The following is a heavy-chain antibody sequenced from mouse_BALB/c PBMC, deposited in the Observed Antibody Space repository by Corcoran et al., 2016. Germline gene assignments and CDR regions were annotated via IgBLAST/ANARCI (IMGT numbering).Heavy chain of an antibody. CDR2: INPSTGYT. D-gene: IGHD2-4*01. Sequence: QVQLQQSGAELAKPGASVKMSCKASGYTFTSYWMHWVKQRPGQGLEWIGYINPSTGYTEYNQKFKDKATLTADKSSSTAYMQLSSLTSEDSAVYYCASYYDYDAYWGQGTLVTVSA. V-gene: IGHV1-7*01. CDR1: GYTFTSYW. J-gene: IGHJ3*01. CDR3: ASYYDYDAY.